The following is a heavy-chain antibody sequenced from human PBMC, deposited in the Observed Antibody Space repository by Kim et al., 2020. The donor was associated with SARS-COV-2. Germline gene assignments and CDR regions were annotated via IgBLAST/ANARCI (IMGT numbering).Heavy chain of an antibody. CDR2: ISSNGGST. CDR3: ASSSWYRLDY. V-gene: IGHV3-64*01. J-gene: IGHJ4*02. CDR1: GFTFSSYA. D-gene: IGHD6-13*01. Sequence: GGSLRLSCAASGFTFSSYAMHWVRQAPGKGLEYVSAISSNGGSTYYANSVKGRFTISRDNSKNTLYLHMGSMRAEDMAVYYCASSSWYRLDYWGQGTLVT.